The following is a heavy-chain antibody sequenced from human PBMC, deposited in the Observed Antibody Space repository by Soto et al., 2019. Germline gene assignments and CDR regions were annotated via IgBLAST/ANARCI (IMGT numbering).Heavy chain of an antibody. V-gene: IGHV1-69*02. CDR1: GGTFSSYT. D-gene: IGHD2-15*01. J-gene: IGHJ6*03. CDR2: IIPILGIA. CDR3: ARSDCSGGSCYTSTLYYYYMDV. Sequence: QVQLMQSGAEVQKPGSSVKVSCTASGGTFSSYTISWVRQAPGQGLEWMGRIIPILGIANYAQKFQGRVTITADKSTSTAYMELSSLRSEDTAVYYCARSDCSGGSCYTSTLYYYYMDVWGKGTTVTVSS.